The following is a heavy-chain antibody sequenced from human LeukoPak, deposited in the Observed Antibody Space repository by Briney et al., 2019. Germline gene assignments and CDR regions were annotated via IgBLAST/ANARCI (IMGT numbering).Heavy chain of an antibody. V-gene: IGHV1-18*01. CDR2: ISTYNANT. CDR1: GYTFTNFG. Sequence: VSVKVSCKSSGYTFTNFGVTWVRQAPGQGLEWMGWISTYNANTDYALKLQGRVTMTTDTSTSTAYLELRSLRSDDTAVYYCGIVIVPAAAIDYWGQGTLVTVSS. J-gene: IGHJ4*02. CDR3: GIVIVPAAAIDY. D-gene: IGHD2-2*01.